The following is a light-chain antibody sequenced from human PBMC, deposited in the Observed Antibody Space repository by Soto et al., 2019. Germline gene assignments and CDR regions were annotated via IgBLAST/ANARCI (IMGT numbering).Light chain of an antibody. V-gene: IGLV4-69*01. J-gene: IGLJ3*02. CDR1: SGHSSYA. Sequence: QLVLTQSPSASASLGASVKLTCTLSSGHSSYAIAWHQQQPEKGPRYLMKLNSDGRHSKGDGIPDRVSGSSSGAERYLTISSLQSEDEDDYYCQTWGTGIQVFGGGTKLTVL. CDR3: QTWGTGIQV. CDR2: LNSDGRH.